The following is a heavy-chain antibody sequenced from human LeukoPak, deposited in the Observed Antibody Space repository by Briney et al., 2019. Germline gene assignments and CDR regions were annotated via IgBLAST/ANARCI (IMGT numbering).Heavy chain of an antibody. V-gene: IGHV3-23*01. D-gene: IGHD3-10*01. CDR2: ISGSGGST. CDR3: AKTVVASGSEHFDY. Sequence: GGSLRLSCAASGFTFTSYAMGWVRQAPGKGLEWVSAISGSGGSTYYADSVKGRFTISRDNPKNTLYLQMDSLRAEDTAVYYCAKTVVASGSEHFDYWGQGILVTVSS. J-gene: IGHJ4*02. CDR1: GFTFTSYA.